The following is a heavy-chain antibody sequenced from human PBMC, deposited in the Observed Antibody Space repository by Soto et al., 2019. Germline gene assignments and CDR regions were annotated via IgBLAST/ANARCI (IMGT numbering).Heavy chain of an antibody. J-gene: IGHJ4*02. CDR2: ISAYNGNT. Sequence: ASVNVSCKASGYTFTNYGISWVRQAPGQGLEWMGCISAYNGNTNSAQKLQGRVTMTTDTSTSTAYMELRSLRSDDTAVYYCARVGDSSGYFNYFDYWGQGTLGTVSS. CDR1: GYTFTNYG. V-gene: IGHV1-18*04. D-gene: IGHD3-22*01. CDR3: ARVGDSSGYFNYFDY.